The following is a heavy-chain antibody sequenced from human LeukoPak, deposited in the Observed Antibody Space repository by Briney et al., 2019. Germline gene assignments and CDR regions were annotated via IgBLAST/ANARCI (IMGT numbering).Heavy chain of an antibody. CDR3: ARDRSGSYYIFDL. J-gene: IGHJ3*01. D-gene: IGHD3-10*01. V-gene: IGHV4-59*01. CDR1: GGSIGSYF. Sequence: SETLSLTCTVSGGSIGSYFWSWLRQAPGKTLEWIGYINYKGTTNYDPSLKSRVTISVDTSKNQFSLKMESVTAADTATYYCARDRSGSYYIFDLWGHGTKVTVSS. CDR2: INYKGTT.